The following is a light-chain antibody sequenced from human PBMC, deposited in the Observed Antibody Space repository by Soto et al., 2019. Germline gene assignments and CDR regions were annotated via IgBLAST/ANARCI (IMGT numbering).Light chain of an antibody. J-gene: IGLJ3*02. CDR1: SSDVGGYNY. Sequence: QTVVTQPASVSGSPGQSITISCTGTSSDVGGYNYVSWYQQHPGKAPKLMIFEVNNRPSGVFNRFSASKSGNTASLTISGLQAEDEAHYYCSSYTSTTTLGGVFGGGTKLTVL. CDR3: SSYTSTTTLGGV. CDR2: EVN. V-gene: IGLV2-14*01.